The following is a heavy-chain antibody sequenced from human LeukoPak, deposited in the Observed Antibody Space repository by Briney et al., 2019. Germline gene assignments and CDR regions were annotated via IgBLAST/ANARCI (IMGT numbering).Heavy chain of an antibody. CDR2: ISTSGSTI. Sequence: GGSLRLSCGVSGFTFSNFEMNWVRQAPGKGLEWISYISTSGSTIYYADSVKGRFTISRENAKNSLYLQMNSLRVEDTAIYYCARETAAINFDYWGQGTLVTVSS. J-gene: IGHJ4*02. D-gene: IGHD6-13*01. CDR1: GFTFSNFE. V-gene: IGHV3-48*03. CDR3: ARETAAINFDY.